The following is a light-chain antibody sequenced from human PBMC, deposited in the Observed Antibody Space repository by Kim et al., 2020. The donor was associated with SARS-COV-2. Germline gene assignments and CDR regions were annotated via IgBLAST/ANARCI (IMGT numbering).Light chain of an antibody. CDR1: SSDVGGYNY. V-gene: IGLV2-14*03. J-gene: IGLJ3*02. CDR2: DVS. Sequence: QSALTQPASVSGSPGQSITISCTGTSSDVGGYNYVSWYQQHPGKAPKLMIYDVSNRPSGVSNRFSGSKSGNTASLTISGLQAEDEADYYCSSYTSSSTRVFGGGTQLPVL. CDR3: SSYTSSSTRV.